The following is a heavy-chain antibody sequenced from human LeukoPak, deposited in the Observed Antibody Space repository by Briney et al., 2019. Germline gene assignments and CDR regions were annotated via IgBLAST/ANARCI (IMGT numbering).Heavy chain of an antibody. V-gene: IGHV1-69*13. J-gene: IGHJ4*02. D-gene: IGHD3-10*01. CDR2: IIPIFGTA. CDR3: AKESGYYYGSGSLPY. CDR1: GGTFSSYA. Sequence: SVNVSCKASGGTFSSYAISWVRQAPGQGLEWMGGIIPIFGTANYAQKFQGRVTITADESTSTAYMELSSLRSEDTAVYYCAKESGYYYGSGSLPYWGQGTLVTVSS.